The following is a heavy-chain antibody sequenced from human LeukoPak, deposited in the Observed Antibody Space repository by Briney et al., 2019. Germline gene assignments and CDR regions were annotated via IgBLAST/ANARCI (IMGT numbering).Heavy chain of an antibody. V-gene: IGHV4-34*01. Sequence: SETLSLTCAVYGGSFSGYCWSWIRQPPGKGLEWIGEINHSGSTNYNPSLKSRVTISVDTSKNQFSLKLSSVTAADTAVYYCARHSRDGYNYMYYYYYMDVWGKGTTVTISS. CDR1: GGSFSGYC. CDR3: ARHSRDGYNYMYYYYYMDV. D-gene: IGHD5-24*01. J-gene: IGHJ6*03. CDR2: INHSGST.